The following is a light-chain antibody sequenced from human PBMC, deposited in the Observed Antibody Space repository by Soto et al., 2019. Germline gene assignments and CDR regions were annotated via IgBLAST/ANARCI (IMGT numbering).Light chain of an antibody. CDR1: SGDGGGYDY. V-gene: IGLV2-14*03. J-gene: IGLJ2*01. CDR3: TSSTSTTTRL. Sequence: QSALTQPDSVSGSPGQSITISCTGTSGDGGGYDYVSWYQQHPGKAPKLMIHDVSDRPSGVSNRFSGSKSGNTASLTISGLQADDEVTYYCTSSTSTTTRLFGGGTKLTVL. CDR2: DVS.